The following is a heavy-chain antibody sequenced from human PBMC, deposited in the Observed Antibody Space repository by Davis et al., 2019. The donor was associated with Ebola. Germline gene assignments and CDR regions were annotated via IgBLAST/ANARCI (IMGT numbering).Heavy chain of an antibody. Sequence: GESLKISCAASGFTFSSYAMSWVRQAPGKGLEWVSAISGSGGSTYYADSVKGRFTISRDNSKNTLYLQMNSLRAEDTAVYYCAKLVVPAASPFDPWGQGTLVTVSS. J-gene: IGHJ5*02. CDR1: GFTFSSYA. CDR2: ISGSGGST. D-gene: IGHD2-2*01. V-gene: IGHV3-23*01. CDR3: AKLVVPAASPFDP.